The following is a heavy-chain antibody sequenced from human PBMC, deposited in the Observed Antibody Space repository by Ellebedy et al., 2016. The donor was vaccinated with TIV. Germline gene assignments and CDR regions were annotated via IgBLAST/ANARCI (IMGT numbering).Heavy chain of an antibody. CDR3: ARISRVWHLDS. V-gene: IGHV3-23*01. D-gene: IGHD2-21*01. J-gene: IGHJ4*02. Sequence: GGSLRLXXAASGFTFNSYAMSWVRQTPGKGLEWVSAISGSGDITYFADSVKGRFTISRDNSKNTVHLQMNSLRAEDTAVYYCARISRVWHLDSWGQGTLVTVSS. CDR1: GFTFNSYA. CDR2: ISGSGDIT.